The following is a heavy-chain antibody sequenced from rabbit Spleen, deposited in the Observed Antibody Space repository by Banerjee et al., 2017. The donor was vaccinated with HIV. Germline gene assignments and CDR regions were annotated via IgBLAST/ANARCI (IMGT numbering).Heavy chain of an antibody. J-gene: IGHJ3*01. CDR1: GVSFSSNYY. CDR3: ARDGTGGSYFAL. Sequence: QSLEESGGDLVKPGASLTLTCTASGVSFSSNYYMCWVRQAPGKGLEWIGYIDPVFGITYYANWVNGRFSISRENAQNTVFLQMTSLTAADTATYFCARDGTGGSYFALWGQDTLVTVS. CDR2: IDPVFGIT. D-gene: IGHD8-1*01. V-gene: IGHV1S40*01.